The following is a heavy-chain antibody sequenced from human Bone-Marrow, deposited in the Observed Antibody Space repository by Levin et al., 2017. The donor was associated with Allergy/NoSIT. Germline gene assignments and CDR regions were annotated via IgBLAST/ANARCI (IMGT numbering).Heavy chain of an antibody. Sequence: GESLKISCAASGFTFSSYAMSWVRQAPGKGLEWVSAISGSGGSTYYADSVKGRFTISRDNSKNTLYLQMNSLRAEDTAVYYCAKDGIIAAAGWYFDLWGRGTLVTVSS. J-gene: IGHJ2*01. V-gene: IGHV3-23*01. CDR1: GFTFSSYA. CDR3: AKDGIIAAAGWYFDL. CDR2: ISGSGGST. D-gene: IGHD6-13*01.